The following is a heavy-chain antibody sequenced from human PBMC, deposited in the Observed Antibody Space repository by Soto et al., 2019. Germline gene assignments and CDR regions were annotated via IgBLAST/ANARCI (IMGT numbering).Heavy chain of an antibody. V-gene: IGHV1-18*01. CDR3: ARGGWYTPYYYYFGMDV. D-gene: IGHD2-15*01. CDR1: GYIFNNYG. CDR2: ISAYNAKT. Sequence: QVQLVQSGAEVKKPGASVKVSCKASGYIFNNYGINWVRQAPGQGLEWMGWISAYNAKTNYAQNFQGRVTLTTDTSATTAYMELRSVSSDDTAMYYCARGGWYTPYYYYFGMDVWGQGTTVTVSS. J-gene: IGHJ6*02.